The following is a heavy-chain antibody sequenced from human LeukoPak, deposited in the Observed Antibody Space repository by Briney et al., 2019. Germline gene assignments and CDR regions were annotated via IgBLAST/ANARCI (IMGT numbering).Heavy chain of an antibody. CDR3: ARDRHDYGDYPDY. J-gene: IGHJ4*02. V-gene: IGHV1-18*01. Sequence: IXWVRQAPGQGLEWMGWISAYNGNTNYAQKLQGRVTMTTDTSTSTAYMELRSLRSDDTAVYYCARDRHDYGDYPDYWGQGTLVTVSS. D-gene: IGHD4-17*01. CDR2: ISAYNGNT.